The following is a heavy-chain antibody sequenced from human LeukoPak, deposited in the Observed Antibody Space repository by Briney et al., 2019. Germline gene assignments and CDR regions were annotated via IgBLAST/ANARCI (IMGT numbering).Heavy chain of an antibody. Sequence: SETLSLTCAVYGGSFSGYYWSWIRQPPGKGLEWIGEINHSGSTNYNPSLKSRVTISVDTSKNQFSLKLSSVTAADTAVYYCATVGRLEGAAFDYWGQGTLVTVSS. V-gene: IGHV4-34*01. D-gene: IGHD1-26*01. CDR3: ATVGRLEGAAFDY. J-gene: IGHJ4*02. CDR1: GGSFSGYY. CDR2: INHSGST.